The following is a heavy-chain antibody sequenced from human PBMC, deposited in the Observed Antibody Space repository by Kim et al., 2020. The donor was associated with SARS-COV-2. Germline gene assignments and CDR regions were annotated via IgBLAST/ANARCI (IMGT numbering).Heavy chain of an antibody. CDR1: GFTFSDYY. CDR2: ITRGSTYT. V-gene: IGHV3-11*06. Sequence: GGSLRLSCAASGFTFSDYYMSWMRQAPGKGLEWVSYITRGSTYTDYAVSVKGRFTISRDDAQNSLYLQMNSLRADDTAVYYCARIGAPWGQGTLVTVSS. CDR3: ARIGAP. J-gene: IGHJ4*02. D-gene: IGHD2-15*01.